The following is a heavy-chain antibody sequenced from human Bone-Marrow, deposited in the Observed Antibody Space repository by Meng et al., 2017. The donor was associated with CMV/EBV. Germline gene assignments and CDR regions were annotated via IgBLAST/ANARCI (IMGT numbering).Heavy chain of an antibody. CDR1: FSHATSWVA. CDR3: ARRRSPSGGDWFDP. V-gene: IGHV2-5*01. D-gene: IGHD3-16*01. Sequence: FSHATSWVAVSWFRHPPGKALEWLATFYSNRNKFFSPSLQNRLTITKDASKNQVVLTMTNMGPVDTATYFCARRRSPSGGDWFDPWGQGTLVTVSS. J-gene: IGHJ5*02. CDR2: FYSNRNK.